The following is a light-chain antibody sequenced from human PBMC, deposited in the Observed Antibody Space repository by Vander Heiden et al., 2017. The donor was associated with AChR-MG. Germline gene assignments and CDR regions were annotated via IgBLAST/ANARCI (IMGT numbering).Light chain of an antibody. Sequence: DMYMTQSPSSLSASVGDRVTITCRTSQSVRMSLNWYQQKPGRAPKLLIYAASRLESGVPSRFSGSGSGTDFTLTISSLQPEDFATYYCQQGYTVPYIFGQGTKVEIK. J-gene: IGKJ2*01. V-gene: IGKV1-39*01. CDR2: AAS. CDR3: QQGYTVPYI. CDR1: QSVRMS.